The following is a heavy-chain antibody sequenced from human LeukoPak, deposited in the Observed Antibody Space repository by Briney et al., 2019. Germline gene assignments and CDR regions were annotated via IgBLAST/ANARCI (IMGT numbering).Heavy chain of an antibody. D-gene: IGHD5-24*01. CDR2: ISGMSSTI. J-gene: IGHJ4*02. V-gene: IGHV3-48*02. CDR1: GFTFRNYG. CDR3: ARDSSDAYNPEPGY. Sequence: PGGSLRLSCAASGFTFRNYGMHWVRQAPGKGLEWVSFISGMSSTIYYADSVKGRFTISRDNAKNSVYLQMNSLRDEDTAVYYCARDSSDAYNPEPGYWGQGTLVTVSS.